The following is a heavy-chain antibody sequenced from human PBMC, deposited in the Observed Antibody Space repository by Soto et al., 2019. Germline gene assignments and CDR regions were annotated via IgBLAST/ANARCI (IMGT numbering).Heavy chain of an antibody. V-gene: IGHV3-30*14. Sequence: QVQLVESGGGAVQPGRSLRLSCAASGFTFSSHAMQWVRQAPGKGLECVEIISYDGSNKYYGDSVRCRLTISRVNSKNPIYLQMISLRAEDMAVYYCARVQTSITTTGGCRIDYWGEGTLVTVTS. CDR3: ARVQTSITTTGGCRIDY. J-gene: IGHJ4*02. D-gene: IGHD1-1*01. CDR2: ISYDGSNK. CDR1: GFTFSSHA.